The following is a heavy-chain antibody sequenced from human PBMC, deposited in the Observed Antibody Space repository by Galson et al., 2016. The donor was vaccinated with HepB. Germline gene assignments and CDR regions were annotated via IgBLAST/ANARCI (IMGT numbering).Heavy chain of an antibody. D-gene: IGHD2-15*01. V-gene: IGHV3-30-3*01. CDR1: RFTFSTYA. J-gene: IGHJ6*02. CDR3: ARGGLGYCSGGSCSLGDYGMDV. Sequence: SLRLSCAASRFTFSTYAMHWVRQAPGKGLEWVAVISSDGSNKYYADSVKGRFTISRDSSKNTLYLQMNSLRAEDTAVYYCARGGLGYCSGGSCSLGDYGMDVWGQGTTVTVSS. CDR2: ISSDGSNK.